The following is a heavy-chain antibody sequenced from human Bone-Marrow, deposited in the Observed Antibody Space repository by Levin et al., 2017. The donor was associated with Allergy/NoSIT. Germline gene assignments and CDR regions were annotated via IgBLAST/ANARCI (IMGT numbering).Heavy chain of an antibody. CDR2: ISSSGVTK. Sequence: PGGSLRLSCAVSGFNFNDYYMGWIRQAPGKGLEWVSYISSSGVTKYYADSVKGRFTVSRDNAKNLVHLQMNSLGADDTAIYYCARATVWAVAYNYFDYWGQGTLVTVSS. CDR1: GFNFNDYY. CDR3: ARATVWAVAYNYFDY. D-gene: IGHD6-19*01. J-gene: IGHJ4*02. V-gene: IGHV3-11*01.